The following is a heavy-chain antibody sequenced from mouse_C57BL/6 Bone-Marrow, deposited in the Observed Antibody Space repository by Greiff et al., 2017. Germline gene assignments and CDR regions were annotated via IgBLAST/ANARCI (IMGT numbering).Heavy chain of an antibody. J-gene: IGHJ1*03. CDR2: IYPRDGST. Sequence: VQLQQSGPELVKPGASVKLSCKASGYTFTSYDINWVKQRPGQGLEWIGWIYPRDGSTKYNEKFKGKATLTVDTSSSTAYMELHSLTSEDSSVYVCASTPRSLTGPGYWYFDVWGTGTTVTVSS. V-gene: IGHV1-85*01. D-gene: IGHD4-1*01. CDR1: GYTFTSYD. CDR3: ASTPRSLTGPGYWYFDV.